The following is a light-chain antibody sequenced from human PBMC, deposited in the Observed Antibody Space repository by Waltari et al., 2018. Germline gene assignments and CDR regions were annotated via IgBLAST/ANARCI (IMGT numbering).Light chain of an antibody. J-gene: IGKJ1*01. CDR3: QQTYTTPWT. CDR2: AAS. V-gene: IGKV1-39*01. CDR1: QSISTF. Sequence: DIQMTQSPSSLSASVGDRVTITCRASQSISTFLSWYQQTPGKAPKLLIYAASRLPVEVPSRFSGAVSGTDFTLTINSLQPEDFATYYCQQTYTTPWTFGQGTKVEIK.